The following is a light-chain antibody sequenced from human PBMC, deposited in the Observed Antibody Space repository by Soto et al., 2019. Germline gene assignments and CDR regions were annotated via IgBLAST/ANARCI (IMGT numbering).Light chain of an antibody. V-gene: IGLV2-14*03. CDR3: SAYSSGATHVV. Sequence: QSALTQPASVSGSRGQSITISCTGTSSDIGGLYNYVSWYQQHPGKAPKLLIYDVNDRPSGVSDRFSGSKSGNTASLTISGLQAEDEADYFCSAYSSGATHVVFGGGTKLTVL. CDR2: DVN. J-gene: IGLJ2*01. CDR1: SSDIGGLYNY.